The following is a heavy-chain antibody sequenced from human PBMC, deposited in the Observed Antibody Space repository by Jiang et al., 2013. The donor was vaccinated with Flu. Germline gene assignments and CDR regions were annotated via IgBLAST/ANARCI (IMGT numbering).Heavy chain of an antibody. D-gene: IGHD6-6*01. V-gene: IGHV6-1*01. CDR3: VAATFSSSAFDI. CDR2: TYYRAKWYT. CDR1: GDSVSSNSAT. J-gene: IGHJ3*02. Sequence: AISGDSVSSNSATWNWIRQSPSRGLEWLGRTYYRAKWYTDYAVSMKGRITINPDTPTDQFSLHLNSVTPDDAAVYYCVAATFSSSAFDIWGQGTLVIVSS.